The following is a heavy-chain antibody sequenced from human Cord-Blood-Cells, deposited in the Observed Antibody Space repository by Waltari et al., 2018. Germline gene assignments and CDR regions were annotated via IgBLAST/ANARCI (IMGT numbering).Heavy chain of an antibody. D-gene: IGHD1-7*01. J-gene: IGHJ4*02. CDR3: ARVLVTGTNFDY. CDR1: GFPFGSFL. Sequence: EVQLVESGGGLVQPGGFLRLSCAASGFPFGSFLRCLVRQAPGTGLEWVANIKQDGSEKYYVDSVKGRFTISRDNAKNSLYLQMNSLRAEDTAVYYCARVLVTGTNFDYWGQGTLVTVSS. V-gene: IGHV3-7*01. CDR2: IKQDGSEK.